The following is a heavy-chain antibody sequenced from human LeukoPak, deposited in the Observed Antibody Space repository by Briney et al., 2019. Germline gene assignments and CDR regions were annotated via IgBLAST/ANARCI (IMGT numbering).Heavy chain of an antibody. CDR3: AKAASPSSYSSSALDY. D-gene: IGHD6-6*01. Sequence: GGSLRLSCTASGFDFTNAWMSWVRQAPGKGLEWVSYISSSSSTMYYADSVKGRFTISRDNAKNSLYLQMNSLRAEDTAVYYCAKAASPSSYSSSALDYWGQGTLVTVSS. V-gene: IGHV3-48*04. CDR1: GFDFTNAW. J-gene: IGHJ4*02. CDR2: ISSSSSTM.